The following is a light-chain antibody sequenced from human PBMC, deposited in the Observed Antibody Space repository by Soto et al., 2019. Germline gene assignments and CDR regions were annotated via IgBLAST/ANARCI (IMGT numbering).Light chain of an antibody. CDR2: GAS. Sequence: EIVLTQSPATLSVSPGERVTLSCRASQSISSNLAWYQQRNGQAPRILIYGASIRDTGTPARFSGSGSGTEFTLTISRLQSEDFSVYYCQQCNNSPRTFGQGTKVDIK. CDR1: QSISSN. V-gene: IGKV3-15*01. J-gene: IGKJ1*01. CDR3: QQCNNSPRT.